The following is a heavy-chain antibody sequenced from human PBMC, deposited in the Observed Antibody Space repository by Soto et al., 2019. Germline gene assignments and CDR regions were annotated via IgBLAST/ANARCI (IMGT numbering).Heavy chain of an antibody. D-gene: IGHD3-3*01. CDR1: GGSISTSAYY. Sequence: QLQLQESSPGLVKPSETLSLTCTVSGGSISTSAYYWAWIRQPPGKGLEWIGSMHYSGTTNYSPSLRSRITISIDTSKNQFSLTLTAGTAADTAVYYCAKDGRPLGVDPWGQGTLVTVSS. CDR2: MHYSGTT. V-gene: IGHV4-39*02. J-gene: IGHJ5*02. CDR3: AKDGRPLGVDP.